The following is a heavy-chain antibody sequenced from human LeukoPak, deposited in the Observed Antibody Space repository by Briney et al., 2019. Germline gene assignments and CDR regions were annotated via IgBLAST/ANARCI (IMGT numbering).Heavy chain of an antibody. J-gene: IGHJ5*02. CDR3: ARESLKRIAAAVSWFDP. Sequence: GASVKVSCKASGYTFTGYYMHWVRQAPGQGLEWMGWINPNSGGTNYAQKFQGRVTMTRDTSISTAYMELSRLRSDDTAVYYCARESLKRIAAAVSWFDPWGQGTLVTVSS. CDR1: GYTFTGYY. CDR2: INPNSGGT. V-gene: IGHV1-2*02. D-gene: IGHD6-13*01.